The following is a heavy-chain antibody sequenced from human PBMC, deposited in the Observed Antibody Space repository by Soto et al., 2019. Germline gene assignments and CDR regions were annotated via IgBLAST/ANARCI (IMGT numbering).Heavy chain of an antibody. Sequence: EVQLVESGGGLVKPGGSLRLSCAASGFTSSNAWMSWVRQAPGKGLEWVGRIKSKTDGGTTDYAAPVKGRFTISGEDSKNTQYLQMNSLKAEDTAVYYCATDGVVLSALIPSAFEYWGEGNLVRDSS. V-gene: IGHV3-15*01. CDR3: ATDGVVLSALIPSAFEY. D-gene: IGHD3-3*01. CDR1: GFTSSNAW. CDR2: IKSKTDGGTT. J-gene: IGHJ4*02.